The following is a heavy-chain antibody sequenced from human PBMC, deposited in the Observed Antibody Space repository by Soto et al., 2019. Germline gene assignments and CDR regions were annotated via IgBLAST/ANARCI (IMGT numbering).Heavy chain of an antibody. Sequence: LSLTCPVSGGSVSSGAYYWTWIRQRPGKGLEWIGYIYYSGSTYYSPSLKSRLSISLDTSKNQFSLRLSSVTAADTAMYYCARARLRAVYAFDIWGQGTMVTVSS. J-gene: IGHJ3*02. CDR1: GGSVSSGAYY. CDR3: ARARLRAVYAFDI. D-gene: IGHD5-12*01. CDR2: IYYSGST. V-gene: IGHV4-31*03.